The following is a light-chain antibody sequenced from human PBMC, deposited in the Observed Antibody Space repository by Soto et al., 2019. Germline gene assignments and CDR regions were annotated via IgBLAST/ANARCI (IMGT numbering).Light chain of an antibody. CDR2: DNN. V-gene: IGLV1-51*01. Sequence: QSVLTQPPSVSAAPGQKVTISCSGSSSNIGDNYVSWYQQLPGTAPKLLLFDNNKRPSGIPDRFSGSKSGTSATLDITGLQTGDEADYYCATWDSSLSAGRFGGGTKLT. J-gene: IGLJ2*01. CDR1: SSNIGDNY. CDR3: ATWDSSLSAGR.